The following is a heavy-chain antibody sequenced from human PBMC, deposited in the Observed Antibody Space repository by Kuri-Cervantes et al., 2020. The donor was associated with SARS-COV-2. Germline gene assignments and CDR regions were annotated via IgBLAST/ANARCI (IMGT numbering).Heavy chain of an antibody. CDR3: ARGQQLIDY. V-gene: IGHV3-11*03. CDR1: GFTFSDYY. J-gene: IGHJ4*02. CDR2: ISSSSSHT. Sequence: GESLKISCAASGFTFSDYYMSWIRQAPGKGPEWVSYISSSSSHTNYADSVKGRFTISRDNAKNSLYLQMNSLRAEDTAVYYCARGQQLIDYWGQGTLVTVSS. D-gene: IGHD6-13*01.